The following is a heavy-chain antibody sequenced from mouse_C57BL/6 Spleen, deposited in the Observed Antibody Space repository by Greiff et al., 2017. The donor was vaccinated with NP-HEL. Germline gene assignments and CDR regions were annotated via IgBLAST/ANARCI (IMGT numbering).Heavy chain of an antibody. Sequence: QVQLQQPGAELVKPGASVKMSCKASGYTFTSYWITWVKQRPGQGLEWIGDIYPGSGSTNYNEKFKSKATLTVDTSSSTAYMQLSSLTSEDSAVYYCASPTMVTTYAMDYWGQGTSVTVSS. CDR3: ASPTMVTTYAMDY. J-gene: IGHJ4*01. CDR2: IYPGSGST. D-gene: IGHD2-10*01. CDR1: GYTFTSYW. V-gene: IGHV1-55*01.